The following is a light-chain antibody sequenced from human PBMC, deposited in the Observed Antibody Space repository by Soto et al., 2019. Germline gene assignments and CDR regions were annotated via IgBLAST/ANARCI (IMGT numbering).Light chain of an antibody. V-gene: IGLV2-14*01. CDR2: EVS. J-gene: IGLJ3*02. CDR3: SSYTTSATWV. Sequence: QSALTQPASVSGSPGQSITISCTGTSSDVGNYDYVSWYQHHPGNAPKLMIYEVSNRPSGVSNRFSASKSGNMASLTISGLQAEDEAHYYCSSYTTSATWVFGGGTKQTVL. CDR1: SSDVGNYDY.